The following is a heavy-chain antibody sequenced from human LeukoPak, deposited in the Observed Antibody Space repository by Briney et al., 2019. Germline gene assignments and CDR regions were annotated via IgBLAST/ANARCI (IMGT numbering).Heavy chain of an antibody. CDR1: GYSFTGYY. Sequence: ASVKVSCKASGYSFTGYYIHWVRQAPGQGLEWMGWINPDGGVTKSAQKFQGRVTMTRDKSINTVYMELSGLTSDDTAVYYCAVQKLDVDIVAHYYYYYMDVWGKGTTVTISS. J-gene: IGHJ6*03. V-gene: IGHV1-2*02. D-gene: IGHD5-12*01. CDR2: INPDGGVT. CDR3: AVQKLDVDIVAHYYYYYMDV.